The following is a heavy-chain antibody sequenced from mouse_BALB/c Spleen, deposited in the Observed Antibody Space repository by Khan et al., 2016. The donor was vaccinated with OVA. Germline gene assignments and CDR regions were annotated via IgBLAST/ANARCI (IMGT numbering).Heavy chain of an antibody. J-gene: IGHJ1*01. CDR2: INTYTGEP. Sequence: QIQLVQSGPELKKPGETVKISCKASGYTFTNYGMNWVKQAPGKGLKWMGWINTYTGEPTYTDDFKGRFAFSLETSASTAYLQINNLKNEDMATYFCARGASYWYFDVCGAGTTVTVSS. CDR1: GYTFTNYG. V-gene: IGHV9-1*02. CDR3: ARGASYWYFDV.